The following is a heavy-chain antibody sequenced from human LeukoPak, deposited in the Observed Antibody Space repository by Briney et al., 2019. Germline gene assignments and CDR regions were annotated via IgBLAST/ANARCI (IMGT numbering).Heavy chain of an antibody. Sequence: ASVKVSCKASGYTLTSYYMHWVRQAPGQGLEWMGIINPSGGSTCYAQKFQDRVTMTRDTSTSTVYMELSSLRSEDTAVYYCARDVASSGYYWDWGQGTLVTVSS. V-gene: IGHV1-46*01. CDR3: ARDVASSGYYWD. CDR2: INPSGGST. J-gene: IGHJ4*02. D-gene: IGHD3-22*01. CDR1: GYTLTSYY.